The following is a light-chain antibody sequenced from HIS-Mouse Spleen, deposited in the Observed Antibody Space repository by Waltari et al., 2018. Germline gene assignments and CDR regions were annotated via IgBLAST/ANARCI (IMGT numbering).Light chain of an antibody. CDR1: NLGSKS. J-gene: IGLJ2*01. Sequence: SYVLTQPPSVSVAPGKTARITCGGNNLGSKSVPWYQQKQGQAPVLVVYDDSDRPSGIPERFSGSNSGNTATLTISRVEAGDEADYYCQVWDSSSDHVVFGGGTKLTVL. CDR3: QVWDSSSDHVV. CDR2: DDS. V-gene: IGLV3-21*03.